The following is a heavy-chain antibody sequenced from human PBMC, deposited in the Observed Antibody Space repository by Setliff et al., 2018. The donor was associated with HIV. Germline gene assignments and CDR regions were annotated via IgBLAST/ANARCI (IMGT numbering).Heavy chain of an antibody. V-gene: IGHV1-18*01. CDR3: ARDIGIAAAGGGY. J-gene: IGHJ4*02. D-gene: IGHD6-13*01. CDR1: GYTFTNHG. CDR2: INPNSGGT. Sequence: ASVKVSCKASGYTFTNHGFSWVRQAPGQGLEWMGWINPNSGGTNYAQKLQGRVTRTTDTSTSTAYMELRSLRSDDTAVYYCARDIGIAAAGGGYWGQGTLVTVSS.